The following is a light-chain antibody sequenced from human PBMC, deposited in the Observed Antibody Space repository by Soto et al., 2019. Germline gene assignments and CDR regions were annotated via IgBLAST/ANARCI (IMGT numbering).Light chain of an antibody. CDR1: QSIRTN. J-gene: IGKJ4*01. Sequence: EIMMTQSPATVSVSPGERATLSCRASQSIRTNVAWYQQKPGQALRLLIYDASTRATGLSSRFSGSGSGTEFHLPNSSLQSEDVAIDYCQEYNDWPPITFGGGTRLEI. CDR2: DAS. V-gene: IGKV3-15*01. CDR3: QEYNDWPPIT.